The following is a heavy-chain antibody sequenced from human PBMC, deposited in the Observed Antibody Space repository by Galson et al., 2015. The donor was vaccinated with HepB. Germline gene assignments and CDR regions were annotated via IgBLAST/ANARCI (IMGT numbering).Heavy chain of an antibody. CDR2: RSLTGDT. V-gene: IGHV4-34*01. CDR1: GGSLNVYY. D-gene: IGHD4-23*01. CDR3: ARGYGGNLRGMHFQL. Sequence: SEPLSLTCAVYGGSLNVYYWNWIRQSPGKGLEWIGERSLTGDTNYNPSLESRLTISVEKSKNQFSLQLTSVTAADTAVYYCARGYGGNLRGMHFQLWGQGTPVTVSS. J-gene: IGHJ1*01.